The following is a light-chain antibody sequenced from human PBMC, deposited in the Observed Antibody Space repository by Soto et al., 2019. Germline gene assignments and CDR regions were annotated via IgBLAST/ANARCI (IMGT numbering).Light chain of an antibody. CDR3: QKYNIAPWT. V-gene: IGKV1-27*01. J-gene: IGKJ1*01. CDR1: QDIRTF. CDR2: AAS. Sequence: DLQMTQFPSSLSASVGDRVTITCRASQDIRTFLAWYQQRPGKVPKLLIYAASTLQSGVPSRFRGSGSGTDFTLIISSLQPEDVATYYCQKYNIAPWTFGHGTRVEI.